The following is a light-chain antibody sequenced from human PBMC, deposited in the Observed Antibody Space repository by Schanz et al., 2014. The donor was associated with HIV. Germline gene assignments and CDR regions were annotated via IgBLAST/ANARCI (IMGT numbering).Light chain of an antibody. CDR2: DVV. J-gene: IGLJ2*01. V-gene: IGLV2-14*03. CDR1: NSDIGAYNY. Sequence: QSALTQPASVSGSPGQSIAISCTGTNSDIGAYNYVSWYQQHPDKAPKLMIYDVVKRPSGVPDRFSGSKSGNTASLTVSGLQAEDEADYYCQCFDRNMRGLVFGGGTKLTVL. CDR3: QCFDRNMRGLV.